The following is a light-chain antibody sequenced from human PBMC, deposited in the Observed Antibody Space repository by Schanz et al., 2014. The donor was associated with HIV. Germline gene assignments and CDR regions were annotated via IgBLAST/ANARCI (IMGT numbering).Light chain of an antibody. CDR1: SSDVGGYNY. Sequence: QSALTQPRSVSGSPGQSVTISCTGTSSDVGGYNYVSWYQQHPGKAPKVMIYDVSRRPSGVPDRFSGSKSGNTASLTISGLQAEDEADYYCSSYTRGSTYVFGSGTKLTVL. J-gene: IGLJ1*01. CDR3: SSYTRGSTYV. CDR2: DVS. V-gene: IGLV2-11*01.